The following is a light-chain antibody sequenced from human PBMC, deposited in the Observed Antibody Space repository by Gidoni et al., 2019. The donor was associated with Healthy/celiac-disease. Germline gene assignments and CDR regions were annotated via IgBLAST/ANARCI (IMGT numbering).Light chain of an antibody. CDR3: QQRSNWPLIT. J-gene: IGKJ5*01. CDR1: QSVSSY. Sequence: EIVLTQSPATLSLSPGERATLPCRASQSVSSYLAWYQQKPGQAPRLLIYDASNRATGIQARFSGSGSGTDFTLTISSLEPEDFAVYYCQQRSNWPLITFGQGTRLEIK. CDR2: DAS. V-gene: IGKV3-11*01.